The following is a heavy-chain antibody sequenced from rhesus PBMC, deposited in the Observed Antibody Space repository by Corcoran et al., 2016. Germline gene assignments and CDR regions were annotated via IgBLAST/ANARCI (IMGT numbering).Heavy chain of an antibody. CDR2: VDAEDGEA. J-gene: IGHJ1*01. Sequence: EVQLVQAGAEVKNPGASAKTSCTASGTPSPRHSLNRVRQAPGKGLEWMGRVDAEDGEADYAQKFQDRVTITADMSTDKAYMGLGSLRTEDTAVYYCARGGDFGYFEFWGQGALVTVSS. D-gene: IGHD3-3*01. CDR3: ARGGDFGYFEF. V-gene: IGHV1-111*02. CDR1: GTPSPRHS.